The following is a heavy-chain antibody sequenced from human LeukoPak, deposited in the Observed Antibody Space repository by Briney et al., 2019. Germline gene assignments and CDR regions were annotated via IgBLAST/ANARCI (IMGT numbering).Heavy chain of an antibody. CDR2: INYSGST. D-gene: IGHD5-18*01. CDR1: GGSISSGHYY. CDR3: ARDVTGYSYGYSEGHYFDY. J-gene: IGHJ4*02. Sequence: PSETLSLTCTVSGGSISSGHYYWSWVRQPPGKGLEWIGYINYSGSTYYNPSLKSRVTISVDTSKNQFSLKLSSVTAADTAVYYCARDVTGYSYGYSEGHYFDYWGQGTLVTVSS. V-gene: IGHV4-30-4*08.